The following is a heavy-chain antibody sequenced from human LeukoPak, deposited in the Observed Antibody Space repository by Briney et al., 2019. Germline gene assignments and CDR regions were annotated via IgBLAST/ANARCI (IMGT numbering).Heavy chain of an antibody. J-gene: IGHJ4*02. CDR1: GFTFSSYW. Sequence: GGSLRLSCAASGFTFSSYWMSWVRQAPGKGLEWVANIKQDGSEKYYVDSVKGRFTISRDNAKNSLYLQMNGLRAEDTAVYYCARLRRDGYPRRYYLDYWGQGTLVTVSS. D-gene: IGHD5-24*01. CDR3: ARLRRDGYPRRYYLDY. CDR2: IKQDGSEK. V-gene: IGHV3-7*01.